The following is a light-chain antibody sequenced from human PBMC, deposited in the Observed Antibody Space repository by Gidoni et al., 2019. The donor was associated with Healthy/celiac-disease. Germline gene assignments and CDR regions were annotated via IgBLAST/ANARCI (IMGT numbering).Light chain of an antibody. Sequence: DIQMTQSPSSLSASVGDRVCITCRASQSISSYLNWYQQKPGKAPKLLIYAASSLQSGVPSRFSGSGSVTDFTLTISSLQPEDFATYYCQQSYSTPPTTFGGGTKVEIK. J-gene: IGKJ4*01. CDR1: QSISSY. CDR3: QQSYSTPPTT. V-gene: IGKV1-39*01. CDR2: AAS.